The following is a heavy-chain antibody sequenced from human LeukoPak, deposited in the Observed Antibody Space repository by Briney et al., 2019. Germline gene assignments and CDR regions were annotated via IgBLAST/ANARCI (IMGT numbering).Heavy chain of an antibody. CDR2: IIPIFGTA. CDR3: ARDNYYGSGSPEY. V-gene: IGHV1-69*06. D-gene: IGHD3-10*01. Sequence: SVKVSCKASGGTFSSYAISWVRQAPGQGLEWMGGIIPIFGTANYAQKFQGRVTITADKSTSTAYMELSSLRSEDTAVYYCARDNYYGSGSPEYWGQGTLVTVSS. CDR1: GGTFSSYA. J-gene: IGHJ4*02.